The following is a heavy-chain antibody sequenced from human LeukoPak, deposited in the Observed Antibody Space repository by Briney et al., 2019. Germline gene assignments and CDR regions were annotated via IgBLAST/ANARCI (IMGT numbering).Heavy chain of an antibody. D-gene: IGHD3-3*01. J-gene: IGHJ4*02. V-gene: IGHV3-7*01. CDR1: GFTFSNYW. CDR3: ARLSKDYDFWSGYTFDY. Sequence: GGSLRLSCAASGFTFSNYWMSWVRQAPGKGLEWVANIKQDGSEKYYVDSVKGRFTISRDNAKNSLYLQMNSLRAEDTAVYYCARLSKDYDFWSGYTFDYWGQGTLVTVSS. CDR2: IKQDGSEK.